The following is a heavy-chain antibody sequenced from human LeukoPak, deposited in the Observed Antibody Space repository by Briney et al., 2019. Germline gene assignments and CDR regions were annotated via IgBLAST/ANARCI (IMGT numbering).Heavy chain of an antibody. CDR2: ISGSGGST. V-gene: IGHV3-23*01. Sequence: PSETLSLTCTVSGGSISSSSYYWGWIRQPPGKGLEWVSAISGSGGSTYYADSVKGRFTISRDNSKNTLYLQMNSLRAEDTAVYYCAKRDAYSSGWYVPADYFDYWGQGTLVTVSS. CDR3: AKRDAYSSGWYVPADYFDY. CDR1: GGSISSSSYY. D-gene: IGHD6-19*01. J-gene: IGHJ4*02.